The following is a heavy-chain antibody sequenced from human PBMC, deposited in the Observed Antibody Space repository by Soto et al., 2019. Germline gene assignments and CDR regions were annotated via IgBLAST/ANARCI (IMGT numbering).Heavy chain of an antibody. CDR2: IYYTGST. J-gene: IGHJ6*03. Sequence: QVQLQESGPGLVKPSQTLSLTCTVSGGSISSGGYYWSWIRQHPGKGLEWIGYIYYTGSTYYNPSLKSRVTVSVDTSQNQFSLQLSSVTAADSAVYYCARESRDFYYYYLDVWGKGTTVTVSS. V-gene: IGHV4-31*03. CDR1: GGSISSGGYY. CDR3: ARESRDFYYYYLDV.